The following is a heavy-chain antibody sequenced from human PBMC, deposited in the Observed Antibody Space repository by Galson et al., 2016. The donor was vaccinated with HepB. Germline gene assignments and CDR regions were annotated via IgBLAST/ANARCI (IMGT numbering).Heavy chain of an antibody. V-gene: IGHV3-23*01. CDR3: ARGAHSSGYLGGY. CDR1: GFTFSSQA. J-gene: IGHJ4*02. D-gene: IGHD3-22*01. CDR2: ISGSGGRT. Sequence: SLRLSCAASGFTFSSQAMSWVRQAPGKGLEWVSVISGSGGRTNYADSVKGRFTISGDSSKNTLYLHMTSLKAEDTAVYYCARGAHSSGYLGGYWGQGTLVTVSS.